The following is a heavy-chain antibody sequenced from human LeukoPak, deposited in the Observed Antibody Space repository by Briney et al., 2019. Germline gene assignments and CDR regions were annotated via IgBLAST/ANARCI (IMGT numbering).Heavy chain of an antibody. CDR1: GFTFSSYW. CDR2: IKQDGSEK. CDR3: ARDKGDYDTSGSLFVF. V-gene: IGHV3-7*03. J-gene: IGHJ4*02. D-gene: IGHD3-22*01. Sequence: GGSLRLSCAASGFTFSSYWMSWVRQAPGKGLEWVANIKQDGSEKYYVDSVKGRFTISRDNAKNSLYLQMNSLRAEDTAVYYCARDKGDYDTSGSLFVFGGQGTLVTVSS.